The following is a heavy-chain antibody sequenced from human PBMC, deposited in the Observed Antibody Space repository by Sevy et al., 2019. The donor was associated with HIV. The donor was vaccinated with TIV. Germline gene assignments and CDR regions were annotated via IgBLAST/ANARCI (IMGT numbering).Heavy chain of an antibody. CDR1: GFSFSSYG. D-gene: IGHD1-1*01. J-gene: IGHJ4*02. V-gene: IGHV3-33*01. Sequence: GGSLRLSCAASGFSFSSYGMHWVRQAPGKGLEWVELVWYDGSDKYYADSVKGRFTISRDNSKNTLYLQMNSLRVEDTAVFYCARDSGLQLFRYWGQGTLVTVSS. CDR3: ARDSGLQLFRY. CDR2: VWYDGSDK.